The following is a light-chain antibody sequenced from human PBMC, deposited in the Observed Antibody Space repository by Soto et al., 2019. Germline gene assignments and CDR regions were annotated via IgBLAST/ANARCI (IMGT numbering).Light chain of an antibody. CDR2: SNN. Sequence: QSVLTQPPSASGTPGQRVTISCSGSSXNIGSNTVNWYQQLPGTAPKLLTYSNNQRPSGVPDRFSGSKSGTSASLAISGLQSEDEADYYCAAWDDSLNGQVFGTGTKVTVL. CDR3: AAWDDSLNGQV. V-gene: IGLV1-44*01. CDR1: SXNIGSNT. J-gene: IGLJ1*01.